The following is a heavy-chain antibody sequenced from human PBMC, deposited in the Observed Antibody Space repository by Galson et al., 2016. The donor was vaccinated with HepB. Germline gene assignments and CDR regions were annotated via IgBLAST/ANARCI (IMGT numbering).Heavy chain of an antibody. J-gene: IGHJ4*02. V-gene: IGHV3-23*01. CDR3: TMISWSTSSGFGF. D-gene: IGHD3-22*01. CDR2: VSGSGDNT. CDR1: GFTFSNYG. Sequence: SLRLSCAASGFTFSNYGMSWVRQAPGKGLEWVSAVSGSGDNTYYADSVKGRFTIPRDNSRNTVYVQINSLRAEDTAIYYCTMISWSTSSGFGFWGQGTRVTVSS.